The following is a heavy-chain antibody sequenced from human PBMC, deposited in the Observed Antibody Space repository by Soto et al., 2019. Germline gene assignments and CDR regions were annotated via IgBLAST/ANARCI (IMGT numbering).Heavy chain of an antibody. J-gene: IGHJ5*02. D-gene: IGHD3-10*01. CDR3: ARVVVLAQAFLTSVDP. V-gene: IGHV1-18*04. CDR2: IDNQNGET. Sequence: SVQTSCKTYGNTFKRYGINWVRQAPGQGLEWMGWIDNQNGETKYAETLQDRVSMTTDTSTNTVYLERKNLRSDDTAIYYCARVVVLAQAFLTSVDPGG. CDR1: GNTFKRYG.